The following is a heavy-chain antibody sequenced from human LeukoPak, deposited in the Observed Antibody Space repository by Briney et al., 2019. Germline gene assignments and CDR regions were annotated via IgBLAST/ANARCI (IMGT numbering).Heavy chain of an antibody. J-gene: IGHJ5*01. D-gene: IGHD6-19*01. CDR1: GFTFSSYA. V-gene: IGHV3-23*01. Sequence: PGGSLRLSCADSGFTFSSYAVSWVRPAPGKGLEWVSGIRGSGDSTHYADSVKGRFTISRDNTKNTLYLQMNSLTDEDTAVYYCAKTLSVGWVPQYDSWGQGVLVTVSS. CDR2: IRGSGDST. CDR3: AKTLSVGWVPQYDS.